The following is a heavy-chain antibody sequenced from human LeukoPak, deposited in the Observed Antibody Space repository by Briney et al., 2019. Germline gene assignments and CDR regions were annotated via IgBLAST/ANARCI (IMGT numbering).Heavy chain of an antibody. CDR3: ARATFYSSSWYSGSVDV. V-gene: IGHV3-74*01. CDR2: INSDGRST. Sequence: PGGSLRLSCAASGFTFSSYGMHWVRRAPGKGLVWVSRINSDGRSTSYADSVKGRFTISRDNDKNTLYLQMNSLRAEDTAVYYCARATFYSSSWYSGSVDVWGQGTTVTVSS. D-gene: IGHD6-13*01. CDR1: GFTFSSYG. J-gene: IGHJ6*02.